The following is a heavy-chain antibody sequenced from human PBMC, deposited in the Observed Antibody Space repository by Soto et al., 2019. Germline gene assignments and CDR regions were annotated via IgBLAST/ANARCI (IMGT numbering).Heavy chain of an antibody. D-gene: IGHD6-19*01. CDR1: GYSITSYW. Sequence: GESLKISCKGSGYSITSYWIGWVREMPGKGLEWMGIIYHGDSDTRYSPSFHGQVTISADKSISTAYLQWSSLKASDTAMYYCARHFGVAGKDKIDYWGQGTLVTVSS. CDR2: IYHGDSDT. J-gene: IGHJ4*02. V-gene: IGHV5-51*01. CDR3: ARHFGVAGKDKIDY.